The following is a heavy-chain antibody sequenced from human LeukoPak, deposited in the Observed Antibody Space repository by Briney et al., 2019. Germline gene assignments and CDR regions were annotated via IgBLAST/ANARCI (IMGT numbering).Heavy chain of an antibody. CDR1: GLTFSNFG. CDR3: ARDRGYYGSGSYFRPYYYGMDV. Sequence: GGSLRLSCAASGLTFSNFGMHWVRQAPGKGLEWVAFIRYDGSNKYYSDSVKGRFTISRDNSKNTLYLQMNSLRAEDTAVYYCARDRGYYGSGSYFRPYYYGMDVWGQGTTVTVSS. V-gene: IGHV3-30*02. D-gene: IGHD3-10*01. CDR2: IRYDGSNK. J-gene: IGHJ6*02.